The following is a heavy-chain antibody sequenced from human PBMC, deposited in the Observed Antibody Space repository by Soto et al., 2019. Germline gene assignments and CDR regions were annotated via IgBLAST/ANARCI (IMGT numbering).Heavy chain of an antibody. D-gene: IGHD3-10*02. CDR1: GFTFNSNW. Sequence: EVQLVESGGGLVQPGGSLRLSCAASGFTFNSNWMSWVRRAPGKGLEWVANIKQDGNEKDYVDSVKGRFTISRDNSKNSPYLQMNSLRVEDTAVYYCARRVFGALYWGQGTLVTVSS. CDR2: IKQDGNEK. V-gene: IGHV3-7*01. CDR3: ARRVFGALY. J-gene: IGHJ4*02.